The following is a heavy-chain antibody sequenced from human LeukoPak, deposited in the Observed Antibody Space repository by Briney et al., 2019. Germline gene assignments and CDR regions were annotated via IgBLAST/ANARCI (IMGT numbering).Heavy chain of an antibody. CDR1: GFTFSDYY. D-gene: IGHD5-18*01. V-gene: IGHV3-11*01. CDR2: IRSSGSTI. J-gene: IGHJ6*03. CDR3: ARVLAMVSYYYMDV. Sequence: PGGSLRLSCAASGFTFSDYYMSWIRQAPGKGLEWVSYIRSSGSTIYYADSVKGRFTISRDNAKNSLYLQMNSLRAGDTAVYYCARVLAMVSYYYMDVWGKGTTVTVSS.